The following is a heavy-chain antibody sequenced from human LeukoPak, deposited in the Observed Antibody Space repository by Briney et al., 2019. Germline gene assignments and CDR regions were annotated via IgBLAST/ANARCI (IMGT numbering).Heavy chain of an antibody. CDR3: ATALPREGRYFDWLSPYYYYGMDV. J-gene: IGHJ6*02. Sequence: GASVKVSCKASGYTFTSYDINWVRQATGQGLEWMGWMNPKSGNTGYAQKFQGRVTMTRNTSISTAYIELSSLRSEDTAVYYCATALPREGRYFDWLSPYYYYGMDVWGQGTTVTVSS. D-gene: IGHD3-9*01. CDR1: GYTFTSYD. CDR2: MNPKSGNT. V-gene: IGHV1-8*01.